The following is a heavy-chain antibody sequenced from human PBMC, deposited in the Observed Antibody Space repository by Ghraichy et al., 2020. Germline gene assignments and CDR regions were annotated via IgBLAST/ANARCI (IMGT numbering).Heavy chain of an antibody. V-gene: IGHV3-33*01. D-gene: IGHD3-16*01. Sequence: GGSLRLSCAASGFTFSSYGMHWVRQAPGKGLEWVAVIWYDGSNKYYGDSVKGRFTISRDNSKNTLYLQMNSLRAEDTALYYCARDADFGENYYYGMDVWGQGTTVTVSS. CDR1: GFTFSSYG. CDR3: ARDADFGENYYYGMDV. CDR2: IWYDGSNK. J-gene: IGHJ6*02.